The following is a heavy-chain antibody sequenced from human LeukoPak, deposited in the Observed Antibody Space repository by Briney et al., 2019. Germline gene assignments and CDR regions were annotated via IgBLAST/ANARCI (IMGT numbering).Heavy chain of an antibody. CDR3: ATHSRSGSGGSENAFEI. D-gene: IGHD5-12*01. V-gene: IGHV4-59*08. J-gene: IGHJ3*02. Sequence: SETLSLTCTVSGASISSNYWSWIRQPPGKGLEWIAFIRYNGDTNYNPSLNSRVTISVDTSKNQFSLKLTSVTAADTAVYYCATHSRSGSGGSENAFEIWGQGTMVTVSS. CDR2: IRYNGDT. CDR1: GASISSNY.